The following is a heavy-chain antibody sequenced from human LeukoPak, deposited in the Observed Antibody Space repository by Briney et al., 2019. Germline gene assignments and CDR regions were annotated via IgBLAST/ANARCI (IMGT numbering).Heavy chain of an antibody. CDR2: IYYRGTT. Sequence: SEALSLTCSVSGGSISGNYWSWIRQSPGKGLEWIGYIYYRGTTYYNLSLKSRVTISLDTSANQFSLKLSSVTAADAAVYFCATTRDCRGGTCYYWFDPWGQGTLVTVSS. CDR3: ATTRDCRGGTCYYWFDP. CDR1: GGSISGNY. D-gene: IGHD2-15*01. J-gene: IGHJ5*02. V-gene: IGHV4-59*01.